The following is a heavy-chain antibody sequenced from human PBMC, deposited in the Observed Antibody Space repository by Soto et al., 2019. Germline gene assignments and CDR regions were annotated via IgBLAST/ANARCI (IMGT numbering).Heavy chain of an antibody. J-gene: IGHJ4*02. Sequence: SVKVSCKASGGTLNTYAISWLRQAPGQGLEWVGGIIPLFKTTNYAQKLQDRITITANKSTSTVYMELTSLTYEDTAVYYCARDDVGGYSYGDYYFEYWGQGTLVTVS. CDR1: GGTLNTYA. D-gene: IGHD5-18*01. CDR2: IIPLFKTT. V-gene: IGHV1-69*06. CDR3: ARDDVGGYSYGDYYFEY.